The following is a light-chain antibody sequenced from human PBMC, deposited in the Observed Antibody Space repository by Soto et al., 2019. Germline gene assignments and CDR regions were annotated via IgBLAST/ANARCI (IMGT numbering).Light chain of an antibody. CDR2: GAS. V-gene: IGKV3-20*01. CDR1: QSVSSSY. Sequence: EIVLTQSPGTLSLSPGERATLSCRASQSVSSSYLAWYQQKPGEAPRLLIYGASSRATGIPDRFSGSGSGTDFTLNISRLEPEAFVVYYCQQYGSSPPEYTFGQGTKLEIK. J-gene: IGKJ2*01. CDR3: QQYGSSPPEYT.